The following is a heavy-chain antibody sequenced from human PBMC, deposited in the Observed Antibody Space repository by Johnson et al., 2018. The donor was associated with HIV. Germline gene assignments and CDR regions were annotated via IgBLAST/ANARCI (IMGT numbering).Heavy chain of an antibody. Sequence: QLVESGGGVVQPGRSLRLSCAASGFTFSSYAMHWVRQAPGKGLEWVAVISYDGSNKYYADSVKGRFTISRDSSKNTLYLQMNSLRAEDTAVYYCGRDPGWGAFDIWGQGTVVTVSS. CDR1: GFTFSSYA. D-gene: IGHD3-16*01. CDR3: GRDPGWGAFDI. J-gene: IGHJ3*02. V-gene: IGHV3-30-3*01. CDR2: ISYDGSNK.